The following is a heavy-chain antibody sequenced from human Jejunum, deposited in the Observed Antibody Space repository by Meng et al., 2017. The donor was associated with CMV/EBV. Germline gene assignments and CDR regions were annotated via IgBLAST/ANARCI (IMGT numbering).Heavy chain of an antibody. CDR3: VRGGSSGTLKYFDY. CDR2: ISASTTAI. Sequence: GFTFSSYEMSWVRQIPGKGLESISYISASTTAIYYAGSVKGRFTISRDNVKNSLYLLMESLRAEDTAIYYCVRGGSSGTLKYFDYWCQGALVTVSS. CDR1: GFTFSSYE. J-gene: IGHJ4*02. V-gene: IGHV3-48*03. D-gene: IGHD3-3*01.